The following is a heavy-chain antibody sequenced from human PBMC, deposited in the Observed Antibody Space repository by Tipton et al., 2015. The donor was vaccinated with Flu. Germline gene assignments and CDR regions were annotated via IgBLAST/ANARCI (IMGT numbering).Heavy chain of an antibody. V-gene: IGHV3-33*01. CDR2: IWYDGSNK. Sequence: QLVQSGGGVVQPGRSLRLSCAASGFTFSSYGMHWVRQAPGKGLEWVAVIWYDGSNKYYADSVKGRFTISRDNSKNTLYLQMNSLRAEDTAVYYCARTISGSYYGFEWFDPWGQGTLVTVSS. D-gene: IGHD1-26*01. CDR3: ARTISGSYYGFEWFDP. CDR1: GFTFSSYG. J-gene: IGHJ5*02.